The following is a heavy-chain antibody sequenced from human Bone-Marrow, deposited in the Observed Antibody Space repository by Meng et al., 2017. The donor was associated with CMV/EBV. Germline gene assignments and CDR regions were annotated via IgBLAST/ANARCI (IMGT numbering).Heavy chain of an antibody. Sequence: GESLKISCAASGFTFSSYWMSWVRQAPGKGLEWVANIKQDGSEKYYVDSVKGRFTISRDNAKNSLYLQMNSLRAEDTAVYYCASDGKTVDYWGQGTLVTVSS. CDR2: IKQDGSEK. J-gene: IGHJ4*02. CDR1: GFTFSSYW. CDR3: ASDGKTVDY. V-gene: IGHV3-7*01. D-gene: IGHD4-17*01.